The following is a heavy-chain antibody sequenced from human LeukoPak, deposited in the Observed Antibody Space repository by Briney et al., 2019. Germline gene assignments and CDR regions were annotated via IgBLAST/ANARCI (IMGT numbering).Heavy chain of an antibody. D-gene: IGHD3-9*01. CDR3: ARDEDDILTGCYSDY. CDR2: ISAYNGNT. V-gene: IGHV1-18*01. Sequence: ASVKVSCKASGYTFTSYGISWVRQAPGQGLEWMGWISAYNGNTNYARKLQGRVTMTTDTSTSTAYMELRSLRSDDTAVYYCARDEDDILTGCYSDYWGQGTLVTVSS. J-gene: IGHJ4*02. CDR1: GYTFTSYG.